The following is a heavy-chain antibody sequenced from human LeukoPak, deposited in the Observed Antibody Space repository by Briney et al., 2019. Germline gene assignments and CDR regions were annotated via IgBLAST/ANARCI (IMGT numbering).Heavy chain of an antibody. CDR3: ARWLSGGDYYYYYMDV. D-gene: IGHD3-10*01. CDR2: ISSSSSYI. J-gene: IGHJ6*03. Sequence: GGSLRLSCAASGFTFSSYSMNWVRQPPGKGLEWVSSISSSSSYIYYADSVKGRFTISRDNAKNSLYLQMNSLRAEDTAVYYCARWLSGGDYYYYYMDVWGKGTTVTVSS. V-gene: IGHV3-21*01. CDR1: GFTFSSYS.